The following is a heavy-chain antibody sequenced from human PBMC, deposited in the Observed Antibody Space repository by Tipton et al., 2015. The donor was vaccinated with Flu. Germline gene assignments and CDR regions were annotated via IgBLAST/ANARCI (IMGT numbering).Heavy chain of an antibody. CDR3: ARGQGQQWGRYAFDI. CDR2: INHSGST. CDR1: GGSFSGYY. Sequence: TLSLTCAVYGGSFSGYYWSWIRQPPGKGLEWIGEINHSGSTNYNPSLKSRVTISVDTSKNQFSLKLSSVTAADTAVHYCARGQGQQWGRYAFDIWGQGTMVTVSS. J-gene: IGHJ3*02. D-gene: IGHD3-16*01. V-gene: IGHV4-34*01.